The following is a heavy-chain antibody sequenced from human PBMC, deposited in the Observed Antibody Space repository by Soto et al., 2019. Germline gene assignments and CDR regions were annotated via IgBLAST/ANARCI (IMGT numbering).Heavy chain of an antibody. D-gene: IGHD2-15*01. CDR2: ISYDGSNK. CDR1: GFTFSSYG. J-gene: IGHJ4*02. CDR3: AKGGGQGPLDY. Sequence: QVQLVESGGGVVQPGRSLRLSCAASGFTFSSYGMHWVRQAPGKGLEWVAVISYDGSNKYYADSVKGRFTISRDNSKNTLYLQMNSLRAEDTGVYYCAKGGGQGPLDYWGQGTLVTVSS. V-gene: IGHV3-30*18.